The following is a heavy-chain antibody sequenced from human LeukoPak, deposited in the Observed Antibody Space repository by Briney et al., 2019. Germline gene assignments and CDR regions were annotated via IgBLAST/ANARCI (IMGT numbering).Heavy chain of an antibody. CDR2: IYYSGST. CDR1: GGSISSGSYY. V-gene: IGHV4-39*01. CDR3: ARHFNGYSNGPIDY. D-gene: IGHD5-18*01. J-gene: IGHJ4*02. Sequence: PSETLSLTCTVSGGSISSGSYYWGWIRQPPGKGLEWIGNIYYSGSTYYNPSLKSRVTISVDTSKNQFSLKLSSVTAADTALYYCARHFNGYSNGPIDYWGQGALVTVSS.